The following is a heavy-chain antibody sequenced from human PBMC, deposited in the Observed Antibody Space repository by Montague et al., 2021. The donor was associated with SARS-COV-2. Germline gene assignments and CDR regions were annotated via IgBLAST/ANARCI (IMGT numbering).Heavy chain of an antibody. J-gene: IGHJ4*02. Sequence: SETLSLTCAVYGGSFNDYYWGWIRQPPGKGLEWIGSVYYSESTHFNPSLKSRVTISVDTSKNQFSLKLSSVTAADTAVYYCARRGDYGGPRFDYWGQGTLVSVSS. CDR1: GGSFNDYY. CDR2: VYYSEST. D-gene: IGHD4-23*01. V-gene: IGHV4-34*01. CDR3: ARRGDYGGPRFDY.